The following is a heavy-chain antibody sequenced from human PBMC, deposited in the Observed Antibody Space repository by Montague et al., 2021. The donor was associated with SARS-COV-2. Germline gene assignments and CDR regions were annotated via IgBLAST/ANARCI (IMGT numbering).Heavy chain of an antibody. Sequence: TLSLTCTVSGGSISSDGYYWSWIRQHPGKGLEWIGYIYYSGSTYYNPSLKSRVTISVDTSKNQFSLKLSSVTAADTAVYYCARGGTIFGVVTFPFDYWGQGTLVTVSS. V-gene: IGHV4-31*03. CDR3: ARGGTIFGVVTFPFDY. CDR2: IYYSGST. CDR1: GGSISSDGYY. D-gene: IGHD3-3*01. J-gene: IGHJ4*02.